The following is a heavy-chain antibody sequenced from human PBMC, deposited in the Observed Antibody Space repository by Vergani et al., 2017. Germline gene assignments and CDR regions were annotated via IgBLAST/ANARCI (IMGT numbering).Heavy chain of an antibody. Sequence: QVQLQESGPGLVKPSETLSLTCTVSGGSVSSGSYYWSWIRQPPGKGLEWIGYIYYSGSTNYNPSLKSRVTISVDTSKNQFSLKLSSVTAADTAVYYCAGGESTTTVVTTGGDYYYYGMDVWGQGTTVTVSS. CDR1: GGSVSSGSYY. D-gene: IGHD4-23*01. CDR2: IYYSGST. V-gene: IGHV4-61*01. J-gene: IGHJ6*02. CDR3: AGGESTTTVVTTGGDYYYYGMDV.